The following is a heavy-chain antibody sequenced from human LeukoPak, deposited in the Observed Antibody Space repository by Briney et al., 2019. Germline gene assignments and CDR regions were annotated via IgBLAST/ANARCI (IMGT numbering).Heavy chain of an antibody. CDR1: GYTFTRYW. Sequence: GGSLKISCKGSGYTFTRYWIGWVRQMPGKGLEWMGIIYCGDSDTRYSPSFQGQVTISADKSISTAYLQWSSLKASDTAMYYCARSKSYYYNGMDVWGHGTTVTVSS. V-gene: IGHV5-51*01. D-gene: IGHD3-3*01. CDR2: IYCGDSDT. CDR3: ARSKSYYYNGMDV. J-gene: IGHJ6*02.